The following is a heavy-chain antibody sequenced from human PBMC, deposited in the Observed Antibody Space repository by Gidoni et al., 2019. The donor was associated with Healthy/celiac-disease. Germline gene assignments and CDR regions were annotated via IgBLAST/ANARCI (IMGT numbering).Heavy chain of an antibody. CDR1: GFPFHSYA. J-gene: IGHJ5*02. V-gene: IGHV3-30*04. D-gene: IGHD3-3*01. CDR2: ISYDGSNK. CDR3: ARGLIRFLEWSPFDP. Sequence: QVQLVESGGGGVQPGRSLSLSCAGSGFPFHSYAMHWVRQAPGKGLEWVAVISYDGSNKYYADSVKGRFTISRDNSKTTLYLQMNSLRAEDTAVYYCARGLIRFLEWSPFDPWGQGTLVTVSS.